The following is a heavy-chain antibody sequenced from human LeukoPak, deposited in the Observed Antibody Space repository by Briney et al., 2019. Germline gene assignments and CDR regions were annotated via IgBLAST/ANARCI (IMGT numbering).Heavy chain of an antibody. CDR1: GFTFSSYA. Sequence: PGRSLRLSCAASGFTFSSYAMHWVRQAPGKGLEWVAVISYDGSNKYYADSVKGRFTISRDNSKNTLYLQMNSLRAEDTAVYYCARAHGCFDYWGQGTLVTVSS. CDR2: ISYDGSNK. V-gene: IGHV3-30-3*01. CDR3: ARAHGCFDY. D-gene: IGHD6-19*01. J-gene: IGHJ4*02.